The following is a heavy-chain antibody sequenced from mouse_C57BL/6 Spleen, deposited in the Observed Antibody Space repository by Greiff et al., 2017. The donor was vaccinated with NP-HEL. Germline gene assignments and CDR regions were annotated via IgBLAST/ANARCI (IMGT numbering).Heavy chain of an antibody. CDR3: ARLVASYAMDY. CDR2: INPSSGYT. J-gene: IGHJ4*01. Sequence: QVQLQQSGAELARPGASVKMSCKASGYTFTSYTMHWVNQRPGQGLEWIGYINPSSGYTKYNQKFKDKATLTADKSSSTAYMQLSSLTSEDSAVYYCARLVASYAMDYWGQGTSVTVSS. CDR1: GYTFTSYT. V-gene: IGHV1-4*01. D-gene: IGHD1-3*01.